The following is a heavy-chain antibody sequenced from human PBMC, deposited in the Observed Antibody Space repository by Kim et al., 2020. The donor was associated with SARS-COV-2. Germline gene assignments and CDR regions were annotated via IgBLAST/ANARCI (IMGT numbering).Heavy chain of an antibody. CDR3: ARDKGALDY. V-gene: IGHV3-7*01. Sequence: GGSLRLSCAASGFTFSSPYWMSWVRQAPGKGLEWVANINQDGREKFYMDSVKGRFTISRDNAKNSLYLQMNSLRAEDTAVYYFARDKGALDYCGQGTLVT. CDR2: INQDGREK. CDR1: GFTFSSPYW. J-gene: IGHJ4*02. D-gene: IGHD3-16*01.